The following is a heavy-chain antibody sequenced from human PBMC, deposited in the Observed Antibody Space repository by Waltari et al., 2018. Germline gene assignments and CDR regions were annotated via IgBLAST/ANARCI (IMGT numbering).Heavy chain of an antibody. CDR2: CDPEDGET. CDR3: VTALGDRSSASRPFDV. CDR1: GYRFTDYY. Sequence: EVQLLQSGTELKKPGSTVKISCQVSGYRFTDYYIHWVQQAPGKGPQWMGRCDPEDGETIYAERFQGRVTITADTSTETAFMELSSLTSDDTAVYYCVTALGDRSSASRPFDVWGLGTLITVSS. D-gene: IGHD3-10*01. V-gene: IGHV1-69-2*01. J-gene: IGHJ3*01.